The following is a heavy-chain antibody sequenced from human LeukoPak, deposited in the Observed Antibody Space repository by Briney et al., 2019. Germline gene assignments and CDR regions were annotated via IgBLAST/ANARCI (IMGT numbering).Heavy chain of an antibody. CDR2: INHSGST. Sequence: SETLSLTCAVYGGSFSGYYWSWIRQPPGKGLEWIGEINHSGSTNYNPSLKSRVTISVDTSKNQFSLKLSSVTAADTAVYYCARGRVSEQWLVHIGYYYGMDVWGQGTTVTVSS. CDR1: GGSFSGYY. CDR3: ARGRVSEQWLVHIGYYYGMDV. J-gene: IGHJ6*02. V-gene: IGHV4-34*01. D-gene: IGHD6-19*01.